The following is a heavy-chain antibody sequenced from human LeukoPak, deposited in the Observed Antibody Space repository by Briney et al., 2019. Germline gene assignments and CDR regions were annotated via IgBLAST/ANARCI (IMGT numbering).Heavy chain of an antibody. CDR1: GGSISSSSYS. CDR3: ARHVGFWSGYSKYFDY. CDR2: IYYSGST. D-gene: IGHD3-3*01. J-gene: IGHJ4*02. Sequence: SETLSLTCTVSGGSISSSSYSWGWIRQPPGKGLEWIGSIYYSGSTYYNPSLKSRVTISVDTPKNQFSLKLSSVTAADTAVYYCARHVGFWSGYSKYFDYWGQGTLVTVSS. V-gene: IGHV4-39*01.